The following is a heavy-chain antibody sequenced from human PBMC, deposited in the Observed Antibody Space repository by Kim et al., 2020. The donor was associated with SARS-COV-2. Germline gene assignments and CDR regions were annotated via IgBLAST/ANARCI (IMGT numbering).Heavy chain of an antibody. CDR3: AREKGHQGLLEWWDYYYYGMDV. D-gene: IGHD3-3*01. J-gene: IGHJ6*02. V-gene: IGHV3-7*01. CDR2: IKQDGSEK. CDR1: GFTFSSYW. Sequence: GGSLRLSCAASGFTFSSYWMSWVRQAPGKGLEWVANIKQDGSEKYYVDSVKGRFTISRDNAKNSLYLQMNSLRAEDTAVYYCAREKGHQGLLEWWDYYYYGMDVWGQGTTVTVSS.